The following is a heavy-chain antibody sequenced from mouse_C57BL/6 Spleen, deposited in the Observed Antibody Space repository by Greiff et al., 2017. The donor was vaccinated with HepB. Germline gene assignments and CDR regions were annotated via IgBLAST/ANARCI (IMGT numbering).Heavy chain of an antibody. V-gene: IGHV1-82*01. J-gene: IGHJ3*01. Sequence: VQLQQSGPELVKPGASVKISCKASGYAFSSSWMNWVKQRPGKGLEWIGRIYPGDGDTNYNGKFKGKATLTADKSSSTAYMQLSSMTSEDSAVYVCAKLGRREFAYWGQGTLVTVAA. D-gene: IGHD4-1*01. CDR1: GYAFSSSW. CDR2: IYPGDGDT. CDR3: AKLGRREFAY.